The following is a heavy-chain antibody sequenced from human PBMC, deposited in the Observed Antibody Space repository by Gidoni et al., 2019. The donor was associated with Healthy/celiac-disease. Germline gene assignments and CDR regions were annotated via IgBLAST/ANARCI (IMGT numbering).Heavy chain of an antibody. CDR1: GGTFSSYA. CDR2: IIPIFGTA. V-gene: IGHV1-69*01. D-gene: IGHD3-9*01. CDR3: ARDKYYDILTGYPSGAFDI. J-gene: IGHJ3*02. Sequence: QVQLVQSGAEVKKPGSSVKVSCKASGGTFSSYAISWVRQAPGQGLEWMGGIIPIFGTANYAQKFQGRVTITADESTSTAYMELSSLRSEDTAVYYCARDKYYDILTGYPSGAFDIWGQGTMVTVSS.